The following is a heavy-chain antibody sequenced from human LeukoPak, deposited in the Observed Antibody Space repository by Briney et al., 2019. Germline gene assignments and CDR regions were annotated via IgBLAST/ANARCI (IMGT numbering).Heavy chain of an antibody. D-gene: IGHD1-26*01. Sequence: PAGTLSLSCAASGFTFSSYWMSWVRQAPGKGLEWVANIKQDGSEKYYVDSVKGRFTISRDNAKNSLYLQMNSLRAEDTAVYYCATEGDYSGTYPFDSWGQGTLVTVSS. J-gene: IGHJ4*02. CDR2: IKQDGSEK. CDR1: GFTFSSYW. CDR3: ATEGDYSGTYPFDS. V-gene: IGHV3-7*01.